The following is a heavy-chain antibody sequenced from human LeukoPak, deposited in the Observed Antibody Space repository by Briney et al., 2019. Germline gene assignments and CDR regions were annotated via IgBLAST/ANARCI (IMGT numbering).Heavy chain of an antibody. Sequence: GGSLRLSCAASGFTFSSYGMHWVRQAPGKGLEWVAVIWYDGSNKYYADSVEGRFTISRDNSKNTLYLQMNSLRAEDTAVYYCARGLAARLDSSGMDVWGQGTTVIVSS. J-gene: IGHJ6*02. CDR2: IWYDGSNK. CDR1: GFTFSSYG. CDR3: ARGLAARLDSSGMDV. V-gene: IGHV3-33*08. D-gene: IGHD6-6*01.